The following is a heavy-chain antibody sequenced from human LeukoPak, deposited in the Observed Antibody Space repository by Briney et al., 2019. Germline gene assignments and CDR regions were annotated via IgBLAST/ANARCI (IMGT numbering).Heavy chain of an antibody. CDR3: AKMGVAGVGTYYYYMDV. CDR2: MTSASSYM. Sequence: GGSLRLSCAASGFDFSGYSMSWVRQAPGKGLEWVSSMTSASSYMDYADSVRGRFTISRDNAKNSLYLQMNSLRAEDTAVYYCAKMGVAGVGTYYYYMDVWGKGTTVTVSS. J-gene: IGHJ6*03. D-gene: IGHD6-13*01. CDR1: GFDFSGYS. V-gene: IGHV3-21*01.